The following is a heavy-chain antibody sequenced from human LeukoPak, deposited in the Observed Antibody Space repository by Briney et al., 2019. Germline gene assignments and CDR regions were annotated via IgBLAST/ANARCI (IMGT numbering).Heavy chain of an antibody. J-gene: IGHJ5*02. Sequence: SETLSLTCTVSGGSISSSSYYWGWIRQPPGKGLEWIASIYYSGNTYYNPSLKSRVTISVDTSKNQFSLKLSSVTAADTAEYYCARDAGWDWNYRRWFDPWGQGTLVTVSS. V-gene: IGHV4-39*02. CDR2: IYYSGNT. CDR3: ARDAGWDWNYRRWFDP. CDR1: GGSISSSSYY. D-gene: IGHD1-7*01.